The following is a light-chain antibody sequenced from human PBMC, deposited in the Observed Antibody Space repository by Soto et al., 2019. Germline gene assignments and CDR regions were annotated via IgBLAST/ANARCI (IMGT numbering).Light chain of an antibody. CDR1: QSVSSSY. CDR3: QQYQSLT. CDR2: GAS. V-gene: IGKV3-20*01. Sequence: IVLTQSPAILALSPGDRATLXXSASQSVSSSYLAWYQHKPGQASXLLIHGASSRVTGIPDRFSGSGSGTDFTLTITRLEPEDFAVYYCQQYQSLTFGGGTKVDIK. J-gene: IGKJ4*01.